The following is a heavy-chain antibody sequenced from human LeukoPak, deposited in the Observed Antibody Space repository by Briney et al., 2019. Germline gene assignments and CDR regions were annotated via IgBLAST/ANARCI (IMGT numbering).Heavy chain of an antibody. CDR1: GFTFSSYA. J-gene: IGHJ4*02. D-gene: IGHD4-23*01. V-gene: IGHV3-23*01. Sequence: GGSLRLSCAASGFTFSSYAMSWVRQAPGKGLEWVSGISGSGGNTYYADSVKGRFTISRDNSKNTLYLQMNSLRAEDTAVYYCAKDLGSVVTPPSLDYWGQGTLVTVSS. CDR2: ISGSGGNT. CDR3: AKDLGSVVTPPSLDY.